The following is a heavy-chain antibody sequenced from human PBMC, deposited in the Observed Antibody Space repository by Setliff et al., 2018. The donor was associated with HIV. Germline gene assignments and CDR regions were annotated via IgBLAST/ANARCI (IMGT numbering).Heavy chain of an antibody. CDR1: GYSISTAYY. CDR3: MRGRSITIFGVAYFDF. Sequence: SETLSLTCAVSGYSISTAYYWGWIRQPPGKGLEWIGSVYHSGTTYYNPSLKSRVTISVDMSNNQFSLKVISVTAADTAVYYCMRGRSITIFGVAYFDFWGQGTQVTVS. CDR2: VYHSGTT. V-gene: IGHV4-38-2*01. J-gene: IGHJ4*02. D-gene: IGHD3-3*01.